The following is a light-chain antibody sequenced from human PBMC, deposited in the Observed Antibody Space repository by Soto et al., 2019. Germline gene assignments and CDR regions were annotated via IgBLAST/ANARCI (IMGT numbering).Light chain of an antibody. Sequence: EIVVTQSPATLSVSPGERATLSCRASQSVGNNFAWSQQKPARAPRRLIFATTTRATGVPARFSGSGSGTEFTLTISSRQSEDFEVYYCQQYGDWPLTFGGGAKVEIE. V-gene: IGKV3-15*01. CDR2: ATT. CDR1: QSVGNN. J-gene: IGKJ4*01. CDR3: QQYGDWPLT.